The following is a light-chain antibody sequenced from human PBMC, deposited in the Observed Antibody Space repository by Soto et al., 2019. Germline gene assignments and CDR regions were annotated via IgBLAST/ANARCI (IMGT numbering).Light chain of an antibody. J-gene: IGLJ1*01. CDR1: SSDVGGYNY. Sequence: QSVLTHPASVSGSPGQSITISCIGTSSDVGGYNYVSWYQQHPGKAPKLMIYEVSNRPSGVSNRFSGSKSGNTASLTISGLQAEDEADYYCSSYTSSTSYVFGTGTKVTVL. CDR2: EVS. CDR3: SSYTSSTSYV. V-gene: IGLV2-14*01.